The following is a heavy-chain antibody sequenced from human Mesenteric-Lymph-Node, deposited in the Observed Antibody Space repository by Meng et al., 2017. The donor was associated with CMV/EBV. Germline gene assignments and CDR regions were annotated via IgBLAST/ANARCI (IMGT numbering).Heavy chain of an antibody. D-gene: IGHD3-9*01. CDR1: GGVFRGYC. Sequence: VALPQWGPGALKASEALPVTCAVYGGVFRGYCWNWVRQSPEKGLEWIGEINHSGSTTYNPSFTSRIIISVDTSTNQISLNMSSVTAADTAVYYCARGSSYDILTGYFDYWGQGALVTVSS. V-gene: IGHV4-34*01. CDR2: INHSGST. J-gene: IGHJ4*02. CDR3: ARGSSYDILTGYFDY.